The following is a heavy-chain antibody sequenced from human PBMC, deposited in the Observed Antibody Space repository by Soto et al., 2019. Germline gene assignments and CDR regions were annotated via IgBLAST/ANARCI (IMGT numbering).Heavy chain of an antibody. CDR3: ARESIVVVPAAIIPNWFDP. Sequence: QVQLQQWGAGLLKPSETLSLTCAVYGGSFSGYYWSWIRQPPGKGLGWIGEINHSGSTNYNPSLKSRVTISVDTSKNQFSLKLSSVTAADTAVYYCARESIVVVPAAIIPNWFDPWGQGTLVTVSS. D-gene: IGHD2-2*02. V-gene: IGHV4-34*01. CDR1: GGSFSGYY. J-gene: IGHJ5*02. CDR2: INHSGST.